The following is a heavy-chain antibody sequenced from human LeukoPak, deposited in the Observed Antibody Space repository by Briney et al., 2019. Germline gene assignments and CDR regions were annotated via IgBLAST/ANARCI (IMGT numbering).Heavy chain of an antibody. J-gene: IGHJ4*02. Sequence: PGGSLRLSCAASGFTFDDYGMSWVRQAPGKGLEWVSSIRGDSTETRHADSLMGRFTISRDNAKKSLYLQMNSLRAEDTAVYYCARGHFGVVLDYWGQGTLVTVSS. V-gene: IGHV3-21*01. CDR3: ARGHFGVVLDY. CDR2: IRGDSTET. CDR1: GFTFDDYG. D-gene: IGHD3-3*01.